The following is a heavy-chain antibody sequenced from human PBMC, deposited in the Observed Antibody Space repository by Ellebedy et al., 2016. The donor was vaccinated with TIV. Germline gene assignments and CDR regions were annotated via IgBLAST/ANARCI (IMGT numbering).Heavy chain of an antibody. CDR2: FDPEDGET. D-gene: IGHD5-24*01. CDR3: AREAEDGYNYPSFDY. CDR1: GYTLTELS. J-gene: IGHJ4*02. Sequence: ASVKVSCKVSGYTLTELSMHWVRQAPGKGLEWMGGFDPEDGETIYAQKFQGRVTITVDKSTSTAYMELSSLRSEDTAVYYCAREAEDGYNYPSFDYWGQGTLVTVSS. V-gene: IGHV1-24*01.